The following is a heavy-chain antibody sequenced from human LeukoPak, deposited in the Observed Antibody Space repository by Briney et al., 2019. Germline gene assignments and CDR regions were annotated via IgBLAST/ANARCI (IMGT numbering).Heavy chain of an antibody. J-gene: IGHJ4*02. CDR1: GGSISSSSYY. CDR2: IYYSGST. Sequence: SGTLSLTCTVSGGSISSSSYYWGWIRQPPGKGLEWIGSIYYSGSTYYNPSLKSRVTISVDTSKNQFSLKLSSVTAADTAVYYCARHSMGYSSGWGLYFDYWGQGTLVTVSS. V-gene: IGHV4-39*01. CDR3: ARHSMGYSSGWGLYFDY. D-gene: IGHD6-19*01.